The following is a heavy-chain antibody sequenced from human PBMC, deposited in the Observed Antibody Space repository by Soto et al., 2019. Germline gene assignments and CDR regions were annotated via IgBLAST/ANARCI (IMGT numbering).Heavy chain of an antibody. D-gene: IGHD1-1*01. V-gene: IGHV3-48*01. CDR3: VRGPSRGNEGAPYVDL. CDR1: GFSLYNYA. CDR2: ISLSSANI. J-gene: IGHJ2*01. Sequence: EVQLVESGGGLVQPGGSLRLSCAASGFSLYNYAMDWVRQAPGQGLEWVSYISLSSANIHYADSVRGRFTVSRDNAKNSLYPQKNRLEAGGPAVYFWVRGPSRGNEGAPYVDLWGRGTLVTVSS.